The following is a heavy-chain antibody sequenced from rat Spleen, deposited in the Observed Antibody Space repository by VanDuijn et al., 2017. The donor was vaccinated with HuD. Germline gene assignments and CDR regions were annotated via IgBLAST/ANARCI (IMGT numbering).Heavy chain of an antibody. CDR2: ISHDGSTT. CDR1: GFTFSDYY. Sequence: EVQLVESGGGLVQPGRSLKLSCAASGFTFSDYYMAWVRQAPTKGLEWVAAISHDGSTTYYRDSVKGRFTISRDNAKSTLYLQMNSLRSEDTATYYCARRGYYGYHFDYWGQGDMVTVSS. D-gene: IGHD1-7*01. J-gene: IGHJ2*01. V-gene: IGHV5-29*01. CDR3: ARRGYYGYHFDY.